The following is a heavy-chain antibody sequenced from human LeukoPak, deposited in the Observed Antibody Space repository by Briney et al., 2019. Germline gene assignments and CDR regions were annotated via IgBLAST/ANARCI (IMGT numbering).Heavy chain of an antibody. Sequence: GGSLRLSCAASGFTFSSYWMSWVRQAPGKGLEWVATIRQDGSQKYYVDSVKGRFTISRDNAKNSLYLQMNSLRAEDTAIYYCARGYPAVAGSDAFDIWGQGTMVTVSS. D-gene: IGHD6-19*01. CDR2: IRQDGSQK. CDR3: ARGYPAVAGSDAFDI. J-gene: IGHJ3*02. CDR1: GFTFSSYW. V-gene: IGHV3-7*03.